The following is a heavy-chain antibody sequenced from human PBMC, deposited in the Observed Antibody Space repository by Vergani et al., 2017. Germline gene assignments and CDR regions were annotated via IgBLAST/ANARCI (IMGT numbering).Heavy chain of an antibody. Sequence: QVQLQESGPGLVKPSETLSLTCTVSGGSISSYYWSWIRQPPGKGLEWIGYIYYSGSTNYNPSLKSRVTISVDTSKNQFSLKLSSVTAADPAIYYCARDGGERPYHYYMDVWGKGTTVTVSS. V-gene: IGHV4-59*01. J-gene: IGHJ6*03. D-gene: IGHD1-1*01. CDR1: GGSISSYY. CDR3: ARDGGERPYHYYMDV. CDR2: IYYSGST.